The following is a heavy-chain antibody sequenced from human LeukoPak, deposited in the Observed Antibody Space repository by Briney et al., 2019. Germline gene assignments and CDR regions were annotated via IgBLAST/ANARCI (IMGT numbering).Heavy chain of an antibody. D-gene: IGHD3-10*01. CDR2: VSGGGGST. V-gene: IGHV3-23*01. Sequence: GALRLSCAASGFTFSSYAMSWVRQAPGKGLEWVSAVSGGGGSTYYADSVKGRFTISRDNSKNTLYLQMNSLRAEDTAVYYCAKTPSRSYYGSGSYWVYWGQGTLVTVSS. J-gene: IGHJ4*02. CDR1: GFTFSSYA. CDR3: AKTPSRSYYGSGSYWVY.